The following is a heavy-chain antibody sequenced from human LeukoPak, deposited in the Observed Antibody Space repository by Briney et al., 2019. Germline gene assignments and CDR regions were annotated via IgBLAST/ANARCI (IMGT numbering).Heavy chain of an antibody. V-gene: IGHV4-39*07. CDR1: GGSISSSSSF. D-gene: IGHD3-10*01. CDR2: VYYGGTT. CDR3: ARDQMIYGSGSSFGY. J-gene: IGHJ4*02. Sequence: SETLSLTCTVSGGSISSSSSFWGWIRQPPGKGLEWIGSVYYGGTTYYNPSLKGRVTISVDTSKNQFSLKLSSVTAADTAVYYCARDQMIYGSGSSFGYWGQGTLVTVSS.